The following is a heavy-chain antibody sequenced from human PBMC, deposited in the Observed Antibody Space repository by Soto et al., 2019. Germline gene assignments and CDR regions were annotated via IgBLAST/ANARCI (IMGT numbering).Heavy chain of an antibody. V-gene: IGHV1-8*01. CDR1: FTSYD. J-gene: IGHJ6*02. CDR3: ARGPGSSDWRFSYYYMDV. D-gene: IGHD6-19*01. Sequence: QVQLVQSGAEVKKPGGSVKVACTFTSYDINWVRQATGQGLEWMGWMNPNSGNTRYAQKFQGRVTMTRNTSNFTAYMELSSLRSEDTAVYYCARGPGSSDWRFSYYYMDVWGQGTTVTVSS. CDR2: MNPNSGNT.